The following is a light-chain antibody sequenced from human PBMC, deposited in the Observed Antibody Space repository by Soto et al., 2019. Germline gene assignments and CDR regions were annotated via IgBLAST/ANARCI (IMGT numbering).Light chain of an antibody. CDR3: HQYDNLPLT. J-gene: IGKJ4*01. CDR1: QDINIY. CDR2: DAS. V-gene: IGKV1-33*01. Sequence: DLQMTQSPSSLSASVGDRVTITCQASQDINIYLGWFQQKPGKAPNLLIYDASSLQTGVPSRFSGNGSGTEFTFTINTLQPEDIATYYCHQYDNLPLTFGGGTKVEI.